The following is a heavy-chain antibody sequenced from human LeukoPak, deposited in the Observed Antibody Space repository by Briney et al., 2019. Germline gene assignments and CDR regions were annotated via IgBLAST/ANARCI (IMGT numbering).Heavy chain of an antibody. Sequence: PGGSLRLSCAASGFTFSSYWMSWVRQAPGKGLEWVANIKQDGSEKYYVDSVKGRFTISRDNAKNSLYLQMNSLRAEDTAVYYCARGDIVLLWFGESHFDYWGQGTLVTVYS. CDR1: GFTFSSYW. CDR2: IKQDGSEK. V-gene: IGHV3-7*04. CDR3: ARGDIVLLWFGESHFDY. J-gene: IGHJ4*02. D-gene: IGHD3-10*01.